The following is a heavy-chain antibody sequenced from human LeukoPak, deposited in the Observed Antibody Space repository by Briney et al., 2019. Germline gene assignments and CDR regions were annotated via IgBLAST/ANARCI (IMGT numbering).Heavy chain of an antibody. CDR2: IRYDGSDK. Sequence: GGSLRLSCTASGFTFSSYGMHWVRQAPGKGLVWVAFIRYDGSDKYYAESVKGRFTISRDNSKNTLYLLMNSLRAEDTAVYYCARGSAYSYDFTGRERTKSRLDYWGQGTLVTVSS. J-gene: IGHJ4*02. CDR3: ARGSAYSYDFTGRERTKSRLDY. CDR1: GFTFSSYG. D-gene: IGHD5-18*01. V-gene: IGHV3-30*02.